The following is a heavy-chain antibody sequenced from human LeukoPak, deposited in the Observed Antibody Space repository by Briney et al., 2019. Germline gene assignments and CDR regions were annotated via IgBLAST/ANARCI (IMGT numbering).Heavy chain of an antibody. CDR3: ANPSSSWWGFDH. Sequence: SETLSLTCTVSGGSLSSSTYYWGWIRQPPGKGLEWIGSISYSGNTYYNPSLKGRVTISVDTSKNQFSLQLTSVTAADTAVYYCANPSSSWWGFDHWGQGTLVTVSS. D-gene: IGHD6-13*01. J-gene: IGHJ5*02. CDR2: ISYSGNT. CDR1: GGSLSSSTYY. V-gene: IGHV4-39*07.